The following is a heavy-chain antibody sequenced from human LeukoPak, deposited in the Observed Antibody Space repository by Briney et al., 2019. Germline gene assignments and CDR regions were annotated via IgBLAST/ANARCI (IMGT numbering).Heavy chain of an antibody. Sequence: GGSLRLSCAASGFTFDDYGLSWVRQAPGKGLEWVSTINWNGGSTGYADSVKGRFTISRDNSKNTLYLQMNSLRAEDTAVYYCARGRVQPDYWGQGTLVTVSS. V-gene: IGHV3-20*04. CDR2: INWNGGST. J-gene: IGHJ4*02. CDR1: GFTFDDYG. CDR3: ARGRVQPDY.